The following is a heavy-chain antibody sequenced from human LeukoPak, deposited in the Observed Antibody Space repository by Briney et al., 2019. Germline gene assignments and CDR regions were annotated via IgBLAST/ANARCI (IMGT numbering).Heavy chain of an antibody. CDR1: GFTFSSYA. CDR2: ISGSGGST. D-gene: IGHD6-13*01. J-gene: IGHJ3*02. V-gene: IGHV3-23*01. Sequence: GGSLRLSCAASGFTFSSYAMSWVRQAPGKGLEWVSAISGSGGSTYYADSVKGRFTISRDNSKNTLYLQMNSLRAEDTAVYYCAKERYSSSWYGCAFDIWGQGTMVTVSS. CDR3: AKERYSSSWYGCAFDI.